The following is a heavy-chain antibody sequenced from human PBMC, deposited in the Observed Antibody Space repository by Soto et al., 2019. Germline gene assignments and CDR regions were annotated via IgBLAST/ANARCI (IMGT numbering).Heavy chain of an antibody. D-gene: IGHD1-26*01. CDR3: AEDGIRAKRSVSAFLLNRSSDL. CDR2: IYYIGNT. J-gene: IGHJ2*01. Sequence: PGKGLEWIGSIYYIGNTYYNPSLKSRVTISIDTSKTQFSLKMNSVTAADTALFFQAEDGIRAKRSVSAFLLNRSSDL. V-gene: IGHV4-39*01.